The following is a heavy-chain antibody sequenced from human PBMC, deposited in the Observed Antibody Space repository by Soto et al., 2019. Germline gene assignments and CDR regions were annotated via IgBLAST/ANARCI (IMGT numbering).Heavy chain of an antibody. CDR1: GIIISNNG. D-gene: IGHD3-10*02. V-gene: IGHV3-30*03. J-gene: IGHJ4*02. Sequence: PGRSLRLSCVGSGIIISNNGTHWVRQTPGKGLEWVAFMSYDGSDTFSADPVKGRFTISRDNPKNTLFLHMSNLRAEDTAMYYCTIVRVADAALDHWGQGTLVTVSS. CDR2: MSYDGSDT. CDR3: TIVRVADAALDH.